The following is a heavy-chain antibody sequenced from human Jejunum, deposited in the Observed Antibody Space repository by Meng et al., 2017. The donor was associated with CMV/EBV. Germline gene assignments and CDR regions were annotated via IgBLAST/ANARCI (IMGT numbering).Heavy chain of an antibody. V-gene: IGHV3-23*01. CDR2: ITGSGSRT. J-gene: IGHJ4*02. Sequence: SLRLSCAASGFSFRNFDMSWARRAPGRGLEWVATITGSGSRTHYADSVKGRFTISRDNSKNTLYLQINSLRVEDTAIYYCDASDYWGQGTQVTVSS. D-gene: IGHD6-6*01. CDR3: DASDY. CDR1: GFSFRNFD.